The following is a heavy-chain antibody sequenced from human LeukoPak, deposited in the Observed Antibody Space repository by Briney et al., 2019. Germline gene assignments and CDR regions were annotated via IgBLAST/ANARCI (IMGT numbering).Heavy chain of an antibody. V-gene: IGHV1-24*01. CDR3: ARGGNDSNLYFPY. J-gene: IGHJ4*02. CDR2: FDPENGKT. Sequence: ASVKVSCKASGYTLTYLSIHWVRQAPGKGLEWMGGFDPENGKTFYAQKFQGRVTMTRDMSIRTVYMELTSLRSDDTALYYCARGGNDSNLYFPYWGQGALVTVSS. D-gene: IGHD3-22*01. CDR1: GYTLTYLS.